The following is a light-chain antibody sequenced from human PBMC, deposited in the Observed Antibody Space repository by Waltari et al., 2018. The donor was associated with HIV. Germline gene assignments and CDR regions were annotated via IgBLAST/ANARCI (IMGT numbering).Light chain of an antibody. J-gene: IGKJ2*01. Sequence: EIVMTPSPATLSVSPGGRATLSCRASQSVSSNLAWYQQKPGQAPRLLIYGASTRATGIPARFSGSGSGTEFTLTISSLQSEDFAVYYCQQYNNWPPYTFGQGTKLEIK. CDR2: GAS. CDR1: QSVSSN. V-gene: IGKV3-15*01. CDR3: QQYNNWPPYT.